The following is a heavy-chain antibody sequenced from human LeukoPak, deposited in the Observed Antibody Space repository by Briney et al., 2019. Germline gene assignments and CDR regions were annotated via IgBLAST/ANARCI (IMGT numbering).Heavy chain of an antibody. CDR3: ARDLGYCSSTSCYPDY. J-gene: IGHJ4*02. Sequence: AGGSLILSCAASGFTFSTYAMHWVRQAPGKGLEWVAVILYDGSNKYYADSLKGRFTISRDDSVNTLYLQMNSLRAEDTAVYYCARDLGYCSSTSCYPDYWGQGTLVTVSS. CDR2: ILYDGSNK. D-gene: IGHD2-2*01. V-gene: IGHV3-30-3*01. CDR1: GFTFSTYA.